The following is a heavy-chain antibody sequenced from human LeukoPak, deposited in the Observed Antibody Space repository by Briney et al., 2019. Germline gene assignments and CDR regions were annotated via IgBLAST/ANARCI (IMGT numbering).Heavy chain of an antibody. D-gene: IGHD2-15*01. V-gene: IGHV3-21*01. CDR2: ISSSSSYI. Sequence: GGSLRLSCAASGFTFSSYSMNWVRQAPGKGLEWVSSISSSSSYIYYADSAKGRFTISRDNAKNSLYLQMNSLRAEDTAVYYCARDVANYFDYWGQGTLVTVSS. CDR1: GFTFSSYS. CDR3: ARDVANYFDY. J-gene: IGHJ4*02.